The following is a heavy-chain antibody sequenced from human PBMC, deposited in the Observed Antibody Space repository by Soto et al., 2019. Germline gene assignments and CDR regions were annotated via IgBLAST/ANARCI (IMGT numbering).Heavy chain of an antibody. CDR2: IYHSGST. CDR3: ARRWGEGRVDY. CDR1: GGSISSSNW. V-gene: IGHV4-4*02. J-gene: IGHJ4*02. D-gene: IGHD3-10*01. Sequence: QVQLQESGPGLVKPSGTLSLTCAVSGGSISSSNWWSWVRQPPGKGLQWIGEIYHSGSTNYIPSPKSRGTISVDKSRNQCSLKLSSGTAADTAVYYCARRWGEGRVDYWGQGTLVTVSS.